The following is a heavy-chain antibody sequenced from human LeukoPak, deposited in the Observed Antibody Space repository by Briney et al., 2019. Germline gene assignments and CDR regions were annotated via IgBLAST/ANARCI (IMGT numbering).Heavy chain of an antibody. CDR2: IYYSGST. Sequence: SETLSLTCTVFPGSINTYYWSWIRQPPGKGLEWIGYIYYSGSTNYNASLKSRVTISLDTSKNQFSLTLTSVTAADTAVYYCARERFWSGYYTDAFDIWGQGTMVTVSS. CDR1: PGSINTYY. J-gene: IGHJ3*02. CDR3: ARERFWSGYYTDAFDI. D-gene: IGHD3-3*01. V-gene: IGHV4-59*01.